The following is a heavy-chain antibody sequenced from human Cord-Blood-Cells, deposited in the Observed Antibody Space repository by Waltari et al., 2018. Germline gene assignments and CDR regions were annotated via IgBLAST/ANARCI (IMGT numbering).Heavy chain of an antibody. CDR1: GGSFSGYY. CDR2: INQSGST. CDR3: ARGYRHRPREFVVVTAIPHAFDI. Sequence: QVQLQQWGAGLLKPSETLSLTCAVYGGSFSGYYWSWIRQPPGKGREWIGEINQSGSTNYNPSRRSRVTISVDTSKNQFSRKLSSVTAADTAVYYCARGYRHRPREFVVVTAIPHAFDIWGQGTMVTVSS. V-gene: IGHV4-34*01. D-gene: IGHD2-21*02. J-gene: IGHJ3*02.